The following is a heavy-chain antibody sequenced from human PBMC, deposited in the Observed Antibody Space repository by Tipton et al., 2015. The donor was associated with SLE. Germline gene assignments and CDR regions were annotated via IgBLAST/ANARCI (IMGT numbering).Heavy chain of an antibody. CDR1: GFTFSSYS. Sequence: SLRLSCAASGFTFSSYSMNWVRQAPGKGLEWVSYISSSSSTIYYADSVKGRFTISRDNAKNSLYLQMNSLRAEDTAVYYCARDFDYWYFDLWGRGTLVTVSS. CDR3: ARDFDYWYFDL. V-gene: IGHV3-48*04. J-gene: IGHJ2*01. CDR2: ISSSSSTI.